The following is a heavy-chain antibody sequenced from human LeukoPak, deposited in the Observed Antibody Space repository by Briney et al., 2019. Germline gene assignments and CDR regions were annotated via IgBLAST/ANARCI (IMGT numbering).Heavy chain of an antibody. V-gene: IGHV1-69*02. J-gene: IGHJ4*02. D-gene: IGHD2-8*01. Sequence: SVKVSCKASGGTFNYYTINWVRQAPGQGLEWMGRIVPMFGIPDYAQKFQGRVTLTADKSTSTAYMELSSPRSEDTAMYYCAIMGGSTTRAVDYWAQGTLVTVSS. CDR1: GGTFNYYT. CDR2: IVPMFGIP. CDR3: AIMGGSTTRAVDY.